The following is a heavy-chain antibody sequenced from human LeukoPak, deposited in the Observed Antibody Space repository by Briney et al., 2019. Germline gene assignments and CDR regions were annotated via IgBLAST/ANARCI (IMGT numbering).Heavy chain of an antibody. V-gene: IGHV4-30-2*01. D-gene: IGHD4-23*01. J-gene: IGHJ4*02. Sequence: SQTLSLTCAVSGGSISSGGYSWSWIRQPPGKGLEWIGEINHSGSTNYNPSLKSRVTISVDTSKNQFSLKLSSVTAADTAVYYCARDYGGNFDYWGQGTLVTVSS. CDR1: GGSISSGGYS. CDR2: INHSGST. CDR3: ARDYGGNFDY.